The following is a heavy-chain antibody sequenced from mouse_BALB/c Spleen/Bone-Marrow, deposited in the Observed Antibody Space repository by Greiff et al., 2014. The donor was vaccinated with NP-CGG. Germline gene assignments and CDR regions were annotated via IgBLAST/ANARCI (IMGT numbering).Heavy chain of an antibody. J-gene: IGHJ2*01. Sequence: QVHVKQSGAELVRPGSSVKISCKASGYAFSSYWMNWVKQRPGQGPEWIGQIYPGDGDTNYNGKFKGKATLTADKSSSTAYMQLSSLTSEDSAVYFCARVRNWADYWGQGTTLTVSS. V-gene: IGHV1-80*01. CDR2: IYPGDGDT. CDR1: GYAFSSYW. D-gene: IGHD4-1*01. CDR3: ARVRNWADY.